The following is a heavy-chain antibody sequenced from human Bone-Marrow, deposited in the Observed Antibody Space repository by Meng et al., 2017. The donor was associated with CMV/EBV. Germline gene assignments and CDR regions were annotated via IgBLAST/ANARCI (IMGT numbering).Heavy chain of an antibody. CDR1: GGSIISGYY. D-gene: IGHD1-26*01. V-gene: IGHV4-31*11. J-gene: IGHJ5*02. Sequence: LRLSCAVSGGSIISGYYWTWIRQPPGKGLEWIGYIHHSGDSYYSPSLKSRVAMSVDTSMNQLSLRVDSVTAADTAVYYCARGGSAAPGHGRWFDPWGQGTLVTVSS. CDR3: ARGGSAAPGHGRWFDP. CDR2: IHHSGDS.